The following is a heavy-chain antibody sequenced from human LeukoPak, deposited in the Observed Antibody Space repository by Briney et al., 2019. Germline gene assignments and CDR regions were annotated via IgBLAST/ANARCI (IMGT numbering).Heavy chain of an antibody. V-gene: IGHV3-7*01. D-gene: IGHD3-3*02. CDR2: IKKDGSEK. CDR1: GFTFSDYY. Sequence: PGGSLRLSCAASGFTFSDYYMSWIRQAPGKGLEWVANIKKDGSEKYYVDSVKGRFTISRDNAKNSLYLQMDSLRAEDTAVYYCARDDSTLDAFDIWGQGTRVTVSS. J-gene: IGHJ3*02. CDR3: ARDDSTLDAFDI.